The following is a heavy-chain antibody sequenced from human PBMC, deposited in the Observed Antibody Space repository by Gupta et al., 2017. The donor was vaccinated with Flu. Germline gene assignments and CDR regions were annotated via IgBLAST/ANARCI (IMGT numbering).Heavy chain of an antibody. CDR1: GFTFSRYA. V-gene: IGHV3-30-3*01. D-gene: IGHD5-12*01. CDR2: ISYDGSNK. Sequence: QVQLVESEGGVVQPGRSLRLSCAASGFTFSRYAMHWVRQAPSKGLEWVAVISYDGSNKYYADSVKGRFTISRDNSKNTLYLQMNSLRAEDTAVYYCARGGYGSHYYYYYYMDVWGKGTTVTVSS. CDR3: ARGGYGSHYYYYYYMDV. J-gene: IGHJ6*03.